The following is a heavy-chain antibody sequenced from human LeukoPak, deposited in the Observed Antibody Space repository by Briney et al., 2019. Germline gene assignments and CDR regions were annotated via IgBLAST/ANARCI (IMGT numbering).Heavy chain of an antibody. V-gene: IGHV3-23*01. Sequence: GRSLRLSCAASGFTFSSYAMSWVRQAPGKGLEWVSAISGSGGSTYYADSVKGRFTISRDNSKNTLYLQMNSLRAEDTAVYYCAREEKDWFVAFDIWGQGTMVTVSS. J-gene: IGHJ3*02. CDR2: ISGSGGST. D-gene: IGHD3-9*01. CDR3: AREEKDWFVAFDI. CDR1: GFTFSSYA.